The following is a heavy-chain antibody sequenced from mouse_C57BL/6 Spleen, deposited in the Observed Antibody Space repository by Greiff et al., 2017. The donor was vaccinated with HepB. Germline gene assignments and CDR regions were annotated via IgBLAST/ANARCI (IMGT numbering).Heavy chain of an antibody. Sequence: QVQLQQSGAELVKPGASVKISCKASGYAFSSYWMNWVKQRPGKGLEWIGQIYPGDGDTNYNGKFKGKATLTADKSSSTAYMQLSSLTSEDSAVYFCARGVYYYGISSLYAMDYWGQGTSVTVSS. CDR2: IYPGDGDT. CDR3: ARGVYYYGISSLYAMDY. CDR1: GYAFSSYW. J-gene: IGHJ4*01. D-gene: IGHD1-1*01. V-gene: IGHV1-80*01.